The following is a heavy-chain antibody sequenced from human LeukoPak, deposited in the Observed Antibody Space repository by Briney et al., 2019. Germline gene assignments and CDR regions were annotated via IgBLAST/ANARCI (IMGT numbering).Heavy chain of an antibody. CDR2: INAGNGNT. V-gene: IGHV1-3*01. CDR3: ARDGIYGDCDI. CDR1: GYTFTTFA. J-gene: IGHJ3*02. D-gene: IGHD4-17*01. Sequence: GASVKVSCKASGYTFTTFAMHWVRQAPGQRLEWMGWINAGNGNTKYSQKFQGRVTITRDTSASTAYMELSSLRSEDTAVYYCARDGIYGDCDIWGQGAMVTVSS.